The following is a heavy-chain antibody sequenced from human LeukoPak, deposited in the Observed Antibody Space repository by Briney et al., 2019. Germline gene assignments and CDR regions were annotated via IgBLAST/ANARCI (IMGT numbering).Heavy chain of an antibody. D-gene: IGHD3-9*01. CDR3: ARSLRYFDKYYFDY. CDR1: GGSFSGCY. J-gene: IGHJ4*02. Sequence: PSETLSLTCAVYGGSFSGCYWSWIRQPPGKGLEWIGEINHSGSTNYNPSLESRVTISVDTSKNQFSLKLSSVTAADTAVYYCARSLRYFDKYYFDYWGQGTLVTVSS. CDR2: INHSGST. V-gene: IGHV4-34*01.